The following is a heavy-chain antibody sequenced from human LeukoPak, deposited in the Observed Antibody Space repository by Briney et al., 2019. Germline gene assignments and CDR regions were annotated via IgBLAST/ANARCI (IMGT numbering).Heavy chain of an antibody. CDR2: ISGSAGLT. CDR3: VKDGTWIFNYNFDY. Sequence: GGSLRLSCAASGFTFGTYAMNWVRQAPGGGLEWFSGISGSAGLTYYADSVKGRFTISRDNSKNMVFLQMNSLRAEDTAVYYCVKDGTWIFNYNFDYWGQGTLVTVSS. J-gene: IGHJ4*02. CDR1: GFTFGTYA. D-gene: IGHD4-11*01. V-gene: IGHV3-23*01.